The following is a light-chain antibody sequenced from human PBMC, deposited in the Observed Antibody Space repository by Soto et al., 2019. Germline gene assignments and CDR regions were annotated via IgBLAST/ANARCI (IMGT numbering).Light chain of an antibody. CDR3: QYWDDYSWT. CDR1: QSITDW. CDR2: KAS. Sequence: IQMTQSPSTLAAYVGDRVTITCRASQSITDWLAWYQQKPGKAPKFLIYKASNLEGGVPSRFSGSGSGTEFTLTISSVQPDDFATYYCQYWDDYSWTFGQGTKVEIK. J-gene: IGKJ1*01. V-gene: IGKV1-5*03.